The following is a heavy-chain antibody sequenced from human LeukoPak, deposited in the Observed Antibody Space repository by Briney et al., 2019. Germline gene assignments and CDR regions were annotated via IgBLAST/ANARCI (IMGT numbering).Heavy chain of an antibody. D-gene: IGHD6-19*01. V-gene: IGHV4-61*02. CDR3: ARKQWVEYYFDN. Sequence: PSETLSLTCSVSGASMSSGVYYWSWIRQPAGKGLEWIGRIYTSGSTNYNPSLKSRVTISVDTSKNQFSLKLSFVTAADTAVYYCARKQWVEYYFDNWGQGTLVTVSS. CDR2: IYTSGST. CDR1: GASMSSGVYY. J-gene: IGHJ4*02.